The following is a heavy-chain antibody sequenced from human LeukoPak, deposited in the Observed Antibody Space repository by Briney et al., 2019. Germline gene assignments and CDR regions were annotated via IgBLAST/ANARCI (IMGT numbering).Heavy chain of an antibody. CDR1: GFTFSSYS. J-gene: IGHJ4*02. V-gene: IGHV3-21*01. CDR3: ARVYSSGWSY. CDR2: ISTSSSYI. D-gene: IGHD6-19*01. Sequence: GGSLRLSCAASGFTFSSYSMNWVRQAPGKGLEWVSSISTSSSYIYHADSVKGRFTISRDNAKNSLYLQMNSLRAEDTAVYYCARVYSSGWSYWGQGTLVTVSS.